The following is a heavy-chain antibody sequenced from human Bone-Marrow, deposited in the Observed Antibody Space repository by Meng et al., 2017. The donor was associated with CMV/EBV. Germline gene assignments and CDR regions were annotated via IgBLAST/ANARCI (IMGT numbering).Heavy chain of an antibody. V-gene: IGHV1-2*02. D-gene: IGHD3-22*01. CDR1: GYTFTGYY. CDR2: INPNSGGT. J-gene: IGHJ4*02. Sequence: ASVKVSCKASGYTFTGYYMHWVRQAPGQGLEWMGWINPNSGGTNYAQKFQGRVTMTMDTSISTAYMELSRLRSDDTAVYYCARAQRDDSSGYGFDYWGQGTLVTVSS. CDR3: ARAQRDDSSGYGFDY.